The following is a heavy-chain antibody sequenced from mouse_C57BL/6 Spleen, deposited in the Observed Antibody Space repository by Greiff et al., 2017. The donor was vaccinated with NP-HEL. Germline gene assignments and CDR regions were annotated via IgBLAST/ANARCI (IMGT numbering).Heavy chain of an antibody. Sequence: EVMLVESGGGLVKPGGSLKLSCAASGFTFSDYGMHWVRQAPEKGLEWVAYISSGSSTIYYADKVKGRFTISRDNAKNTLFLQMTSLRSEDTAMYYCARPDWDEDWYFDVWGTGTTVTVSS. D-gene: IGHD4-1*01. V-gene: IGHV5-17*01. CDR3: ARPDWDEDWYFDV. CDR1: GFTFSDYG. J-gene: IGHJ1*03. CDR2: ISSGSSTI.